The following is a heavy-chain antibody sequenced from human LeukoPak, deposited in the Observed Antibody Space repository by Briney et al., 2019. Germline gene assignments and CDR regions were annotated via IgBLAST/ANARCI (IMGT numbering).Heavy chain of an antibody. CDR1: GGSISSYY. Sequence: PSETLSLTCTVSGGSISSYYWSWIRQPPGKGLEWIGYIYYSGSTNYNPSLKSRVTISVDTSKNQFSLKLSSVTAADTAVYYCARVKTRPFGYSYGFSPNNWFDPWGQGTLVTVSS. CDR2: IYYSGST. CDR3: ARVKTRPFGYSYGFSPNNWFDP. D-gene: IGHD5-18*01. V-gene: IGHV4-59*08. J-gene: IGHJ5*02.